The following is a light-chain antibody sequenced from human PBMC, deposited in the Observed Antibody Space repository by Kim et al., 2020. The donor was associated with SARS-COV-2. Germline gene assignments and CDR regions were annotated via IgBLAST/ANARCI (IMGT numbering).Light chain of an antibody. V-gene: IGKV1-6*01. CDR2: AAS. J-gene: IGKJ4*01. CDR3: LQDYNYPLT. Sequence: ATVGDRVTITCRASQGIRNDLGWYQQKPGKAPKLLIYAASSLQSGVPSRFSGSGSGTDFTLTISSLQPEDFATYYCLQDYNYPLTFGGGTKVDIK. CDR1: QGIRND.